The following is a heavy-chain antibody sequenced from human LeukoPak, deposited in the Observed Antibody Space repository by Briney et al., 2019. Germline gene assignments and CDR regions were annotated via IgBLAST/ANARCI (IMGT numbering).Heavy chain of an antibody. V-gene: IGHV4-39*07. CDR1: GGSISTSSYY. CDR3: ARGASGYPNWFDP. Sequence: SETLSLSCTVSGGSISTSSYYWGWIRQPPGKGLEWIGSIHYSGSTYYNPSLKSRLTISVDTSKNQFSLRLSSVTAADAAVYYCARGASGYPNWFDPWGQGTLVTVSS. D-gene: IGHD3-22*01. J-gene: IGHJ5*02. CDR2: IHYSGST.